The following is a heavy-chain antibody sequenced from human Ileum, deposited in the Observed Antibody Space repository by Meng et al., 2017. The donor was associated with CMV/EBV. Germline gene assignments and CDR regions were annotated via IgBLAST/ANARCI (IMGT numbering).Heavy chain of an antibody. V-gene: IGHV3-30*04. CDR3: ARGYANFFDF. J-gene: IGHJ4*02. D-gene: IGHD3-16*01. CDR2: VSHDGKKV. Sequence: VQVVESGGGAVQPGRSLRLSCAASGFTFSDAAMDWVRQAPGKGLEWVATVSHDGKKVFYRDTVEGRFTVSRDNSKNTLYLQMNSLGLEDTAVYYCARGYANFFDFWGPGALVTVSS. CDR1: GFTFSDAA.